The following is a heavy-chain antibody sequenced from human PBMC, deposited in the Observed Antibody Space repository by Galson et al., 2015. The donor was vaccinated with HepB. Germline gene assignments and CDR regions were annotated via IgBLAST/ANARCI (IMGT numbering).Heavy chain of an antibody. J-gene: IGHJ6*02. CDR1: GGTFSSYA. CDR2: IIPIFGTA. V-gene: IGHV1-69*13. D-gene: IGHD1-7*01. CDR3: ARVPNWNYESNYYYGMDV. Sequence: SVKVSCKASGGTFSSYAISWVRQAPGQGLEWMGGIIPIFGTANYAQKFQGRVTITADESTSTAYMELSSLRSEDTAVYYCARVPNWNYESNYYYGMDVWGQGTTVTVSS.